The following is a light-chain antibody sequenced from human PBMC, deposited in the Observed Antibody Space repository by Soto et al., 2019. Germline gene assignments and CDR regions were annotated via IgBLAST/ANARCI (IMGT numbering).Light chain of an antibody. CDR3: QQYGSSRYT. Sequence: EIVLTQSPGTLSLSPGERATLSCRASQSVSSSYLAWYQQKPGQAPRLLIYGASSRATGIPDRFSGNGSGTDFTLTISRLEPEDFAVYYCQQYGSSRYTFGRGTKLEIK. CDR1: QSVSSSY. CDR2: GAS. V-gene: IGKV3-20*01. J-gene: IGKJ2*01.